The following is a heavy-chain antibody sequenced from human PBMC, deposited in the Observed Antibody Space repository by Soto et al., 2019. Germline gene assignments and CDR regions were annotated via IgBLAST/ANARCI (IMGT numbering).Heavy chain of an antibody. CDR2: IYYSGST. V-gene: IGHV4-59*01. CDR3: ARESVLLWFGAPLRTFDI. Sequence: SETLSLTCTVSGGSISSYYWSWIRQPPGKGLEWIGYIYYSGSTNYNPSLKSRVTISVDTSKNQFSLKLSSVTAADTAVYYCARESVLLWFGAPLRTFDIWGQGTMVTVSS. CDR1: GGSISSYY. J-gene: IGHJ3*02. D-gene: IGHD3-10*01.